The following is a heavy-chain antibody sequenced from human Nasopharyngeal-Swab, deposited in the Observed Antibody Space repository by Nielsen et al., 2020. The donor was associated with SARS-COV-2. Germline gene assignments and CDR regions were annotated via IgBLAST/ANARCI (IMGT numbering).Heavy chain of an antibody. CDR3: ARDLPRITIFGVVDY. CDR1: GYTFTSDG. CDR2: ISAYNGNT. V-gene: IGHV1-18*01. J-gene: IGHJ4*02. D-gene: IGHD3-3*01. Sequence: ASVKVSCKASGYTFTSDGISWVRQAPGQGLEWMGWISAYNGNTNYAQKLQGRVTMTKDTSTSTAYMELRSLRSDDTAVYYCARDLPRITIFGVVDYWGQGTLVTVSS.